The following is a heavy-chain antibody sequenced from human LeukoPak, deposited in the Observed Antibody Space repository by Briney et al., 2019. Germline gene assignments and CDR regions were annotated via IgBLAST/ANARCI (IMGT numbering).Heavy chain of an antibody. CDR1: GFTFSSYA. Sequence: RGSLRLSCAASGFTFSSYAMSWVRQAPGKGLEWVSAISGSGGSTYYADSVKGRFTISRDNSKNTLYLQMSSVRAEDTAVYYCANAAGVRPNWFDRWGQGTLVTVSS. D-gene: IGHD2-8*01. J-gene: IGHJ5*02. CDR2: ISGSGGST. CDR3: ANAAGVRPNWFDR. V-gene: IGHV3-23*01.